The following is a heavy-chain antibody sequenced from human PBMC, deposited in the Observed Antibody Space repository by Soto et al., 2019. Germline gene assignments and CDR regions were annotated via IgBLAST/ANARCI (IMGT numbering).Heavy chain of an antibody. CDR1: GGCMSCGGDC. CDR2: IYYGGST. V-gene: IGHV4-31*03. CDR3: ARGGYYYENSGQNAYEY. J-gene: IGHJ4*01. D-gene: IGHD3-22*01. Sequence: SLCLSCTVAGGCMSCGGDCWSWIGQHPGKGLEWIGYIYYGGSTYYNPSLKSRATISGDTSKNQFSLKLSSVTAADTAVYYCARGGYYYENSGQNAYEYWGQGILGTVS.